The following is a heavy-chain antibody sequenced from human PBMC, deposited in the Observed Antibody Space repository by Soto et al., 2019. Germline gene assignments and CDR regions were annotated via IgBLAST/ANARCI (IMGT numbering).Heavy chain of an antibody. D-gene: IGHD3-3*01. Sequence: SGPTLVNPTQTLTLTCXFSGFSLSTSGMCVSWIRQPPGKALEWLARFDWDDDKYYSTSLKTRLTISKDTSENQVVLTMTNMDPVDTATYYCARIRRTYYDFWSGPTLDYYYYMDVWGKGTTVTVSS. J-gene: IGHJ6*03. CDR3: ARIRRTYYDFWSGPTLDYYYYMDV. CDR1: GFSLSTSGMC. V-gene: IGHV2-70*11. CDR2: FDWDDDK.